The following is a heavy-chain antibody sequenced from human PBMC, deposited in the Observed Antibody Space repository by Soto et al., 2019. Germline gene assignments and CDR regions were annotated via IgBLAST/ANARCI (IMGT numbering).Heavy chain of an antibody. D-gene: IGHD2-8*02. J-gene: IGHJ4*02. CDR3: ARDKITGLFDY. CDR1: GGSFSGYY. V-gene: IGHV4-34*01. Sequence: QVQLQQWGAGLLKPSETLSLTCAVYGGSFSGYYWTWIRQPPGTGLEWIGEINHSGSTNYNPSLKSTVTISVDTSMNQVSLKLTSVTAADPAVYYCARDKITGLFDYWGQGALVTVSS. CDR2: INHSGST.